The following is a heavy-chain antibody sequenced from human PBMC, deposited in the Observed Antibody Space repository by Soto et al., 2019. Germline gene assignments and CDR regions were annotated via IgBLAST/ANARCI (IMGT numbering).Heavy chain of an antibody. CDR3: ARCGPIDYLDYLYSYYMDV. CDR2: IIPILGIA. CDR1: GGTFSSYT. J-gene: IGHJ6*03. Sequence: GASVKVSCKASGGTFSSYTISWVRQAPGQGLEWMGRIIPILGIANYAQKLQGRVTITADKATSTAYRERSSLRSEDTDVYYCARCGPIDYLDYLYSYYMDVWSKEKTATVTS. D-gene: IGHD4-17*01. V-gene: IGHV1-69*02.